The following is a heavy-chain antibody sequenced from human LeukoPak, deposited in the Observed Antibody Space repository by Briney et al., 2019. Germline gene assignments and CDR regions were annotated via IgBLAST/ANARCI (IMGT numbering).Heavy chain of an antibody. CDR1: GFTFSSYA. J-gene: IGHJ4*02. CDR3: AREAHY. CDR2: IAYDGSNK. Sequence: GRSLRLSCAVSGFTFSSYAMHWVRQAPGKGLEWVAVIAYDGSNKYYADSVKGRFTISRDNSKNTLYLQMNSLRAEDTAVYYCAREAHYWGQGTLVTIST. V-gene: IGHV3-30-3*01.